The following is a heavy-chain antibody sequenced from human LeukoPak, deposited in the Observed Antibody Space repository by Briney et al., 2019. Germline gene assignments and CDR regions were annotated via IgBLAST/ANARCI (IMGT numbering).Heavy chain of an antibody. D-gene: IGHD3-16*01. CDR1: GFTFDMSR. J-gene: IGHJ4*02. Sequence: GGSLRLSCVVSGFTFDMSRMTWVRQAPGKGPEWVAKMKEDGTEIFYAGSVAGRFTISRDNSKNSLYLRMNSLRVEDTAVYYCATGGAPGGRFENWGQGTLVTVSS. CDR3: ATGGAPGGRFEN. CDR2: MKEDGTEI. V-gene: IGHV3-7*01.